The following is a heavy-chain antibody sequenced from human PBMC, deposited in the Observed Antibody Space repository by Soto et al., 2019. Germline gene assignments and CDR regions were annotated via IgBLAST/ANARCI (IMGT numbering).Heavy chain of an antibody. J-gene: IGHJ4*02. CDR2: ISGNGFST. D-gene: IGHD4-17*01. CDR3: ARGPSTVATWLDY. CDR1: GFTFSNYA. Sequence: EVQLVESGEGLVQPGGSLRLSCAASGFTFSNYAMHWVRPAPGKGLEYVSVISGNGFSTYYGDSVRGRFIISRDNSKNTLYLQMGSLRAEDMAVYYCARGPSTVATWLDYWGQGTLVTVSS. V-gene: IGHV3-64*02.